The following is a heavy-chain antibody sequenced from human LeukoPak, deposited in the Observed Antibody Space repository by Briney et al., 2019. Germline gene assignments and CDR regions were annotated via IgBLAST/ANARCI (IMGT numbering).Heavy chain of an antibody. CDR2: ISDNA. J-gene: IGHJ4*02. D-gene: IGHD5-18*01. CDR1: GFTFSSYW. CDR3: AKEGGPFRGGYGYPLDY. Sequence: GGSLRLSCEASGFTFSSYWMSWVRQTPGKGLEWVSTISDNAYYADSVKGRFTISRDNSKNTLHLQMNSLRAEDTAVYYCAKEGGPFRGGYGYPLDYWGQGTLVTVSS. V-gene: IGHV3-23*01.